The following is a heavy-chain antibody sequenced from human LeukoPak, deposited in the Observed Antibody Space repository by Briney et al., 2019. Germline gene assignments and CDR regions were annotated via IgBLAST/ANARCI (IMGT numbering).Heavy chain of an antibody. CDR2: INHSGST. V-gene: IGHV4-34*01. D-gene: IGHD6-19*01. CDR3: ARGGHSSGWYFDY. CDR1: GGSFSGYY. J-gene: IGHJ4*02. Sequence: PSETLSLTCAVYGGSFSGYYWSWIRQPPGKGLEWIGEINHSGSTNYNPSLKSRVTISVDTSKNQFSLKLSSVTAADTAVYYCARGGHSSGWYFDYWGQGTLVTVSS.